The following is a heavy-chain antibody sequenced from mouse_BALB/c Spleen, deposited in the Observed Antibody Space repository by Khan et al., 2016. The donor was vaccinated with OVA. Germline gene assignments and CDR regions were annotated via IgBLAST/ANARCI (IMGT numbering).Heavy chain of an antibody. CDR1: GFSLTSYD. CDR2: IWTGGGT. J-gene: IGHJ2*01. Sequence: QVQLKQSGPGLVAPSQSLSITCTVSGFSLTSYDISWIRQPPGKGLEWLGVIWTGGGTNYNSAFMSRLSISKANSKSQVFLKMNSLQTDDTAIYYGVRDYRYDDYFDYWGEGTTLTVSP. V-gene: IGHV2-9-2*01. D-gene: IGHD2-14*01. CDR3: VRDYRYDDYFDY.